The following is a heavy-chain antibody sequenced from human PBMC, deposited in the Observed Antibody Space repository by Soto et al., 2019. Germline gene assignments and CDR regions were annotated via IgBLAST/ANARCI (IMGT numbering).Heavy chain of an antibody. J-gene: IGHJ6*02. CDR1: GDNVSSNSAA. V-gene: IGHV6-1*01. Sequence: SQTLSLTCAISGDNVSSNSAAWNWISQSPSRGLEWLGRTYYRSKWYNDYAESVKSRITINPNTSKNHFSLQLNSVTPEDTAVYYCAREGGGSTWCLGWDRYYFYGMDVWGQGTTVTVSS. CDR2: TYYRSKWYN. D-gene: IGHD6-13*01. CDR3: AREGGGSTWCLGWDRYYFYGMDV.